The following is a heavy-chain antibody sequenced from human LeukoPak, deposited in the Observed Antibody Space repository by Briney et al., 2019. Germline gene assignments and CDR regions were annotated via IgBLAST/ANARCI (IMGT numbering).Heavy chain of an antibody. J-gene: IGHJ4*02. Sequence: SETLSLTCTVSGGSISSHYWSWIRQPPGKGLEWIGYIYYSGSTNYNPSLKSRVTISVDTSKNQFSLKLSSVTAADTAVYYCGRGPYYDSSGLNFDYWGQGTLVTVSS. V-gene: IGHV4-59*11. CDR3: GRGPYYDSSGLNFDY. CDR2: IYYSGST. D-gene: IGHD3-22*01. CDR1: GGSISSHY.